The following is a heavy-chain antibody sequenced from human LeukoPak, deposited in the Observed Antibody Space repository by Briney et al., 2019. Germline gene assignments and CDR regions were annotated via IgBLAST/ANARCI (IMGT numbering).Heavy chain of an antibody. CDR2: IIPIFGTA. J-gene: IGHJ3*02. Sequence: SVKVSCKASGGTFSSYAISWVRQAPGQGLEWMGGIIPIFGTANYAQKFQGRVTITTDESTSTAYMELSSLRSEDTAVYYCARGGIAATHDAFDIWGQGTMVTVSS. CDR1: GGTFSSYA. D-gene: IGHD6-13*01. CDR3: ARGGIAATHDAFDI. V-gene: IGHV1-69*05.